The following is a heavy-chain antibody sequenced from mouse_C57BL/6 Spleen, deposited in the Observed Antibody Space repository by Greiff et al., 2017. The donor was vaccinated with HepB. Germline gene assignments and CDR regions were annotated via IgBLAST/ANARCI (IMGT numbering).Heavy chain of an antibody. CDR1: GFTFSDYY. D-gene: IGHD6-1*01. J-gene: IGHJ3*01. CDR3: ARQGLWGVGYFAY. CDR2: ISNGGGST. Sequence: EVQGVESGGGLVQPGGSLKLSCAASGFTFSDYYMYWVRQTPEKRLEWVANISNGGGSTYYPETVKGRFTISIDNSKNTLYLQMSRLKSEDTALYYCARQGLWGVGYFAYWGQGTLVTVSA. V-gene: IGHV5-12*01.